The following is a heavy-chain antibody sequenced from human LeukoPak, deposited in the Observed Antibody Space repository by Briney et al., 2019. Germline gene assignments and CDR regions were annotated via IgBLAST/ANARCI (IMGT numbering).Heavy chain of an antibody. CDR3: ARGMYSSSRLVYYYMDV. D-gene: IGHD6-6*01. CDR2: IYYGGST. V-gene: IGHV4-59*01. J-gene: IGHJ6*03. Sequence: SETLSLTCTVSGGSISSYYWSWIRQPPGKGLEWIGYIYYGGSTNYNPSLKSRVTISVDTSKNQFSLKLSSVTAADTAVYYCARGMYSSSRLVYYYMDVWGKGTTVTVSS. CDR1: GGSISSYY.